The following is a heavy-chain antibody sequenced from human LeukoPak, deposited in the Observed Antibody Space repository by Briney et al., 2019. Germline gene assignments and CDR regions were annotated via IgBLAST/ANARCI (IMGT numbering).Heavy chain of an antibody. CDR2: MNPKSGGT. Sequence: EAPVKVSCKASGYTFSDSYIHWVRQAPGQGLEWMGSMNPKSGGTKYAQKFQGRVSMTGDTSISTAYMELASLTSDDTAVYYCARAGGRSWFDPWGQGTLVTVSS. D-gene: IGHD1-26*01. CDR1: GYTFSDSY. CDR3: ARAGGRSWFDP. V-gene: IGHV1-2*02. J-gene: IGHJ5*02.